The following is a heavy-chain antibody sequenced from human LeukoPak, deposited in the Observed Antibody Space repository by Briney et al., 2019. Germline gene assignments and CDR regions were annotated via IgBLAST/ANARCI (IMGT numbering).Heavy chain of an antibody. Sequence: SETLSLTCTVSGGSISSYYWSWIRQPAGKGLEWIGRIYTSGSTNYNPSLKSRVTMSVDTSKNQFSLKLSSVTAADTAVYYCARSYYYDSSGYWDYFDYWGQGTLVTVSS. V-gene: IGHV4-4*07. CDR1: GGSISSYY. CDR2: IYTSGST. D-gene: IGHD3-22*01. J-gene: IGHJ4*02. CDR3: ARSYYYDSSGYWDYFDY.